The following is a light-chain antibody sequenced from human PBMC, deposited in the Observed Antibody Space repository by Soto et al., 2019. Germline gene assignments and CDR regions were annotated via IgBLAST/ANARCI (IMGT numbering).Light chain of an antibody. CDR2: DVT. Sequence: QSALTQPASVSGSPGQSINISCTGTSTDVGGYKYVSWYQQHPGKAPKLMIYDVTSRPSGISNRFSGSKSGNTAFLIISGLQAEDEADYYCISYTSSDTYVFGTGTKLTVL. CDR1: STDVGGYKY. CDR3: ISYTSSDTYV. J-gene: IGLJ1*01. V-gene: IGLV2-14*01.